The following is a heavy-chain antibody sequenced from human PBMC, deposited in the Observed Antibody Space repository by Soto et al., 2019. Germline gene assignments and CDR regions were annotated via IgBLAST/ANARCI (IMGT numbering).Heavy chain of an antibody. CDR1: GGSISSSSYY. CDR3: ARVGSGGWYAWAFDI. J-gene: IGHJ3*02. D-gene: IGHD6-19*01. CDR2: IYYSGST. Sequence: SETLSLTCTVSGGSISSSSYYWGWIRQPPGKGLEWIGSIYYSGSTYYNPSLKSRVTISVDTSKNQFSLKLSSVTAADTAVYYCARVGSGGWYAWAFDIWGQGTMVTVSS. V-gene: IGHV4-39*01.